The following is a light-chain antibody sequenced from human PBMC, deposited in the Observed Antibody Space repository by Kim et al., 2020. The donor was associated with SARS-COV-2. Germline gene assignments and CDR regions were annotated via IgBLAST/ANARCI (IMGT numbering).Light chain of an antibody. CDR2: KAS. CDR1: QSISSW. J-gene: IGKJ2*01. V-gene: IGKV1-5*03. Sequence: DIQMTQSPSTLSASVGDRVTITCRASQSISSWLAWYQQKPGKAPNLLIYKASSLQSGVPSRFSASGSGTEFTLTISSLQPDDSATYYRQQYKSYPVTFGQGTKLEI. CDR3: QQYKSYPVT.